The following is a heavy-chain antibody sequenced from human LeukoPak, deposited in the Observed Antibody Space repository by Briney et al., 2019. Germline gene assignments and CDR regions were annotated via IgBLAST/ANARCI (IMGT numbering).Heavy chain of an antibody. CDR3: AGELDRAIDYYGMDV. CDR2: ISANNGNT. CDR1: GYTFTSYG. J-gene: IGHJ6*02. Sequence: GASVKVSCKASGYTFTSYGISWVRQAPGQGLEWMGWISANNGNTNYAQKLKGRVTMTTDTSTSTAYMEVRSLRSDDTAVYYCAGELDRAIDYYGMDVWGQGTTVTVSS. V-gene: IGHV1-18*01. D-gene: IGHD5-18*01.